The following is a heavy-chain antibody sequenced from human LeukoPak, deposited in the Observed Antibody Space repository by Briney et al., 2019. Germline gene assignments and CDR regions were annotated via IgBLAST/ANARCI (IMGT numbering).Heavy chain of an antibody. D-gene: IGHD2-2*01. CDR1: GFTVSVNY. CDR2: IYSGGST. V-gene: IGHV3-53*01. J-gene: IGHJ4*02. CDR3: ARDGSYARSFDY. Sequence: GGSLRLSCAASGFTVSVNYMSWVRRAPGKGLEWVSVIYSGGSTYYADSVKGRFTISRDNSKNTVYLQMSSLRAEDTAVYYCARDGSYARSFDYWGQGTLVTVSS.